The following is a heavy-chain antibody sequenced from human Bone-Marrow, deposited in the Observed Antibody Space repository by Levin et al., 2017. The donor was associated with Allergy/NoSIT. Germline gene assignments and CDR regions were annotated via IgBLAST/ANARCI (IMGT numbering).Heavy chain of an antibody. J-gene: IGHJ6*02. V-gene: IGHV3-7*01. Sequence: LSLTCAGSGFTFSSYWMSWVRQAPGKGLEWLANIKEDGSTKYYVDSVKGRFTISRDNAKKSVYLQMSSLRVEDTAVYYCARAGFCSADNCFYGMDVWGQGTTVTISS. CDR3: ARAGFCSADNCFYGMDV. D-gene: IGHD2-15*01. CDR1: GFTFSSYW. CDR2: IKEDGSTK.